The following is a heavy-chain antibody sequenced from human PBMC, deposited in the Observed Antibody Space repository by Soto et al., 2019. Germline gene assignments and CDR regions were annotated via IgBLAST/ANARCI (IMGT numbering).Heavy chain of an antibody. D-gene: IGHD6-19*01. J-gene: IGHJ4*02. V-gene: IGHV1-18*01. CDR1: AYTFTNYD. Sequence: QVQLVQSGAEVKKPGASVKVSCKTSAYTFTNYDISWVRQAPGQGLEWMGWISAYNGNTNYGQKFQGRVTMTTDTSTSTAYMELTSLRSDDTAVYYCAQTYTSGRYSFDYWGQGTLVTVSS. CDR3: AQTYTSGRYSFDY. CDR2: ISAYNGNT.